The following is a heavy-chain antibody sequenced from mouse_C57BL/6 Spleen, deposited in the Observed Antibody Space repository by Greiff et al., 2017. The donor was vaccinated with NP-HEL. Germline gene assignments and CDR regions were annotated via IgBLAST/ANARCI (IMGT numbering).Heavy chain of an antibody. CDR1: GYTFTDYE. V-gene: IGHV1-15*01. CDR3: TRPVAVFDY. D-gene: IGHD1-1*01. Sequence: VQLQQSGAELVRPGASVTLSCKASGYTFTDYEMHWVKQTPVHGLEWIGAIDPETGGTAYNQKFKGKAILTADKSSSTAYMELRSLTSEDSAVDYCTRPVAVFDYWGQGTTLTVSS. CDR2: IDPETGGT. J-gene: IGHJ2*01.